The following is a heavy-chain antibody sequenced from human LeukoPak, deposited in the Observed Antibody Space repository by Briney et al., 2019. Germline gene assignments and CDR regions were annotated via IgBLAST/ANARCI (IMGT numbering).Heavy chain of an antibody. V-gene: IGHV4-59*01. Sequence: PSETLSLTCSVSGGSINSGYWSWIRQPPGKGLEWIGLLYPSGSTNYNPSLKSRVTISVDTSKNQFSLQLSSVTAADTAVYYCARTIFWNGYYSREYYYGMDLWGQGTTVTVSS. CDR2: LYPSGST. D-gene: IGHD3-3*01. CDR1: GGSINSGY. CDR3: ARTIFWNGYYSREYYYGMDL. J-gene: IGHJ6*02.